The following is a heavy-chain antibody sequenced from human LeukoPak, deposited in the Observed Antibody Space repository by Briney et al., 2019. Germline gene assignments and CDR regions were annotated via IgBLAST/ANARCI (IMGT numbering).Heavy chain of an antibody. Sequence: EPGGSLRLSCAVSGFTVSSNYMSWVRQAPGKGLEWVSVIYSGGSTYYADSVKGRCTISRDNSKNTLYLQMNSLRAEDTAVYYCAREVHYYGSGSYFSWFDPWGQGTLVTVSS. V-gene: IGHV3-53*01. J-gene: IGHJ5*02. CDR2: IYSGGST. CDR1: GFTVSSNY. CDR3: AREVHYYGSGSYFSWFDP. D-gene: IGHD3-10*01.